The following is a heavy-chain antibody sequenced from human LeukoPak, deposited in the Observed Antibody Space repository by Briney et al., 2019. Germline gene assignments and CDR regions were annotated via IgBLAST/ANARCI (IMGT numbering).Heavy chain of an antibody. CDR1: GYTFTSYD. CDR2: IIPILGIA. Sequence: EASVKVSCKASGYTFTSYDINWVRQAPGQGLEWMGRIIPILGIANYAQKFQGRATITADKSTSTAYMELSSLRSEDTAVYYCARDPAFHSYYGMDVWGQGTTVTVSS. V-gene: IGHV1-69*04. D-gene: IGHD2-21*02. J-gene: IGHJ6*02. CDR3: ARDPAFHSYYGMDV.